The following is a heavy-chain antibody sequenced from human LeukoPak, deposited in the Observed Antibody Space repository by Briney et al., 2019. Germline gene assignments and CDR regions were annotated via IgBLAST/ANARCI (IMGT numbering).Heavy chain of an antibody. CDR1: GFTFSSYW. CDR3: PKNGRWPQFWGEGFFAY. V-gene: IGHV3-74*01. J-gene: IGHJ4*02. Sequence: PGGSPRLSCAASGFTFSSYWMHWVRQAPGKGVVWVSRINSDGSSTNYADSVKGGFTISRDNSKNTLYLRMNRLRVEDTVVYNFPKNGRWPQFWGEGFFAYWGQGTLVTVSS. CDR2: INSDGSST. D-gene: IGHD5-24*01.